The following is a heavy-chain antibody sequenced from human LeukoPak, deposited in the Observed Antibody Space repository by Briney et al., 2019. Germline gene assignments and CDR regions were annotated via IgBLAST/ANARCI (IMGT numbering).Heavy chain of an antibody. V-gene: IGHV3-23*01. CDR3: AKDRSTMVRGVSLSNWFDP. CDR1: GFTFSSYG. Sequence: PGGTLRLSCAASGFTFSSYGMSWVRQAPGKGLEWVSAISGSGGSTYYADSVKGRFTISRDNSKNTLYLQMNSLRAEDTAVYYCAKDRSTMVRGVSLSNWFDPWGQGTLVTVSS. CDR2: ISGSGGST. D-gene: IGHD3-10*01. J-gene: IGHJ5*02.